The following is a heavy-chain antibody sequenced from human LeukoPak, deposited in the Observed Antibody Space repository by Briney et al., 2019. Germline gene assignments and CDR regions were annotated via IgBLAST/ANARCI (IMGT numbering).Heavy chain of an antibody. CDR2: INHSGST. J-gene: IGHJ4*02. Sequence: SETLSLTCAVYGGSFSGYYWSWIRQPPEKGLEWIGEINHSGSTNYNPSLKSRVTISVDTSKNQFSLKLSSVTAADTAVYYCARDSRSWSRSFDYWGQGTLVTVSS. CDR1: GGSFSGYY. V-gene: IGHV4-34*01. D-gene: IGHD6-13*01. CDR3: ARDSRSWSRSFDY.